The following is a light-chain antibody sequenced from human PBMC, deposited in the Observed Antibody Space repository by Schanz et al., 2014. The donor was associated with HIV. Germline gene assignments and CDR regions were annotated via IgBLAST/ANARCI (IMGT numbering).Light chain of an antibody. CDR3: QQYNNWPSA. CDR1: QTLSNNLGSSN. CDR2: GAS. Sequence: EVVMTQSPATLSVSPGERATLSCRASQTLSNNLGSSNLAWYQQKPGQAPRLLIFGASTRATGVPVRFSGSGSGTEFTLTISSLQSEDFAVYYCQQYNNWPSAFGQGTRLEIK. V-gene: IGKV3-15*01. J-gene: IGKJ5*01.